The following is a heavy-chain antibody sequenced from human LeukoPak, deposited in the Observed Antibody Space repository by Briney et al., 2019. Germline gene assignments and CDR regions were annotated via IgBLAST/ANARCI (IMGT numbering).Heavy chain of an antibody. J-gene: IGHJ4*02. D-gene: IGHD3-22*01. CDR2: IRSKANSYAT. CDR1: GFTFSGSA. Sequence: GGSLRLSCAASGFTFSGSAMHWVRQASGEGLEWVGRIRSKANSYATAYAVSVKGRFTISRDDSKNTAYLQMNSLKTEDTVVYYCTRPGTMTNSGYWGQGTLVTVSS. CDR3: TRPGTMTNSGY. V-gene: IGHV3-73*01.